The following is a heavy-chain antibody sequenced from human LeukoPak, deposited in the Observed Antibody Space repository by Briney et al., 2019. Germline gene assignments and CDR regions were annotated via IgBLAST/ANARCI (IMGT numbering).Heavy chain of an antibody. CDR1: GGSISSYH. CDR2: IYYSGST. V-gene: IGHV4-59*01. Sequence: SETLSLTCTVSGGSISSYHWSWIRQPPGKGLEWIGYIYYSGSTNYNPSLKSRVTISVDTSKNQFSLKLSSVTAADTAVHYCARDPKADWYFDLWGRGTLVTVSS. J-gene: IGHJ2*01. CDR3: ARDPKADWYFDL.